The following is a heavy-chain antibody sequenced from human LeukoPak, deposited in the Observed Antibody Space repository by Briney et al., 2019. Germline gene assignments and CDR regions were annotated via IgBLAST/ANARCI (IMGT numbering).Heavy chain of an antibody. V-gene: IGHV4-34*01. CDR1: GGSFSGYY. Sequence: SETLSLTCAVYGGSFSGYYWSWIRQPPGKGLEWIGEINHSGSTYYNPSLKSRVTISVDTSKNQFSLKLSPVTAADTAVYYCARSLRYFDWFGWFDPWGQGTLVTVSS. J-gene: IGHJ5*02. CDR3: ARSLRYFDWFGWFDP. D-gene: IGHD3-9*01. CDR2: INHSGST.